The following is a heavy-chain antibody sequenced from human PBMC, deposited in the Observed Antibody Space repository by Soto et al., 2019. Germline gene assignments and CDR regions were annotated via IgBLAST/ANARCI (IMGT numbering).Heavy chain of an antibody. CDR3: ATMNGYFEY. CDR2: ITATGDRT. D-gene: IGHD3-22*01. Sequence: GGSLRLSCADSGFRFSSYSMSWVHQTPGKGLEWVAAITATGDRTYYADSVTGRFTISRDNSKETHYLQMTSLRAEDTAMYYCATMNGYFEYWGQGTPVTVS. CDR1: GFRFSSYS. J-gene: IGHJ4*02. V-gene: IGHV3-23*01.